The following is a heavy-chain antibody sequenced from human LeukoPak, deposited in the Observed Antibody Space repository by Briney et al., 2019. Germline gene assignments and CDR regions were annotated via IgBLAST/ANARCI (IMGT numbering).Heavy chain of an antibody. CDR2: VSTDGSST. V-gene: IGHV3-74*03. J-gene: IGHJ5*02. D-gene: IGHD3-10*01. Sequence: PGGSLRLSCAASGFSFSNYWIHWVRQAPGKGLVWVSRVSTDGSSTTYADSVKGRFTISRDNAKNSLYLQMDSLRVEDTAVYYCARDGNLLWFGELSVWFDPWGQGTLVTVSS. CDR1: GFSFSNYW. CDR3: ARDGNLLWFGELSVWFDP.